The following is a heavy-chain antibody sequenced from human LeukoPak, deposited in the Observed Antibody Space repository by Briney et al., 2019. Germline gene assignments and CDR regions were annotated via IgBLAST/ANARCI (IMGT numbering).Heavy chain of an antibody. CDR1: GGSISSSSYY. D-gene: IGHD2-2*01. V-gene: IGHV4-39*02. CDR2: IYYSGST. J-gene: IGHJ6*03. CDR3: ARDTIVVVPAAYYYYMDV. Sequence: SETLSLTCTVSGGSISSSSYYWGWIRQPPGKGLEWIGSIYYSGSTYYNPSLKSRVTISVDTSKNQFSLKLSSVTAADTAVYYCARDTIVVVPAAYYYYMDVWGKGTTVTFSS.